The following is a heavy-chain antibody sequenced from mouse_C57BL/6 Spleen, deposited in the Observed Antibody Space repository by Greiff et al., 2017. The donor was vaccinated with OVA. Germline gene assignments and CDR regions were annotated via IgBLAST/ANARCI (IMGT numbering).Heavy chain of an antibody. CDR1: GYTFTSYW. Sequence: VQLQQPGAELVKPGASVKLSCKASGYTFTSYWMQWVKQRPGQGLEWIGEIDPSDSYTNYNQKFKGKATLTVDTSSSTAYMQLSSLTSEDSAVYYCARDYYGSSLWYVDVWGTGTTVTVSS. CDR3: ARDYYGSSLWYVDV. J-gene: IGHJ1*03. CDR2: IDPSDSYT. V-gene: IGHV1-50*01. D-gene: IGHD1-1*01.